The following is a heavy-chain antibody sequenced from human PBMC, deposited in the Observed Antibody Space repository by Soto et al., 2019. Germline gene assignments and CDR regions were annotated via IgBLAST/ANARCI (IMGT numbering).Heavy chain of an antibody. V-gene: IGHV3-9*01. D-gene: IGHD1-1*01. J-gene: IGHJ5*02. CDR1: GFTFGDYA. CDR3: ALDQPVAVFPTTSYEA. Sequence: PWGCLRRSWSASGFTFGDYAMHWVRQPPGKGRKWGSGISWNSGGLDYAESVKGRFTISRDNAKSSVYLQMNNLLPEHTPFYYCALDQPVAVFPTTSYEAWGQGP. CDR2: ISWNSGGL.